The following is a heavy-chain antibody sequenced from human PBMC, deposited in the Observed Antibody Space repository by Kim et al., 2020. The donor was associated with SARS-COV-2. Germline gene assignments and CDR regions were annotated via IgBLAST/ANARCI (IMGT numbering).Heavy chain of an antibody. V-gene: IGHV4-39*07. D-gene: IGHD3-10*01. CDR3: ARARPDITMVRGVDFDY. J-gene: IGHJ4*02. Sequence: LKSRVTISVDTSKNQFSLKLSSVTAADTAVYYCARARPDITMVRGVDFDYWGQGTLVTVSS.